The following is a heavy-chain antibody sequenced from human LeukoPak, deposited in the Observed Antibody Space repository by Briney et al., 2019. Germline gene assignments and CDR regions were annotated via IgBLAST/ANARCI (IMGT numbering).Heavy chain of an antibody. CDR1: GGSFSGYC. Sequence: PSETLSLTCAVYGGSFSGYCWSWIRQPPGKGLEWIGEINHSGSTNYNPSLKSRVTISVDTSKNQFSLKLSSVTAADTAVYYCARSGYSSGWPLDYWGQGTLVTISS. CDR2: INHSGST. V-gene: IGHV4-34*01. CDR3: ARSGYSSGWPLDY. J-gene: IGHJ4*02. D-gene: IGHD6-19*01.